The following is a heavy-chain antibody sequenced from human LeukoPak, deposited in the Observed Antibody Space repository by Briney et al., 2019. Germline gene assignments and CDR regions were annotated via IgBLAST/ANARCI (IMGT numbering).Heavy chain of an antibody. CDR1: GFTFSSNA. CDR3: AKDALPNVLMVHATFFDY. J-gene: IGHJ4*02. CDR2: ISGSGGRT. D-gene: IGHD2-8*01. Sequence: PGGSLRLSCAASGFTFSSNAMSWVRQAPGKGLEWVSAISGSGGRTYYADSVKGRFTISRDNSKNTLYLQMNSLRAEDTAVYYCAKDALPNVLMVHATFFDYWGQGTLVTVSS. V-gene: IGHV3-23*01.